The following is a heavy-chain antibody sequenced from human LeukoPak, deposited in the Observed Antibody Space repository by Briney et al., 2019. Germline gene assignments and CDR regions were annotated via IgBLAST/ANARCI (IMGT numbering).Heavy chain of an antibody. CDR3: VRRAGSERYFDY. J-gene: IGHJ4*02. V-gene: IGHV3-33*08. CDR2: IRYDGSYK. D-gene: IGHD3-10*01. Sequence: GGSLRLSCAASGFTFNTYGMHWVRQAPGKGLEWVAFIRYDGSYKYYADSVKGRFTISRDNSKNTLYLQMNSLTAEDTALYYCVRRAGSERYFDYWGQGTLVTVSS. CDR1: GFTFNTYG.